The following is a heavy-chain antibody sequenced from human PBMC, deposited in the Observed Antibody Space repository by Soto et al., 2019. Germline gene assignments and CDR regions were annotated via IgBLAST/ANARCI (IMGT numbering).Heavy chain of an antibody. V-gene: IGHV3-73*01. CDR1: GFTFSGSA. J-gene: IGHJ4*02. D-gene: IGHD1-26*01. Sequence: GGSLRLSCAASGFTFSGSAMHWVRQASGKGLEWVGRIRSKANSYATAYAASVKGRFTISRDDSKNTAYLQMNSLKTEDTAVYYCTRSPEHIATFDYWGQGTLVTVSS. CDR2: IRSKANSYAT. CDR3: TRSPEHIATFDY.